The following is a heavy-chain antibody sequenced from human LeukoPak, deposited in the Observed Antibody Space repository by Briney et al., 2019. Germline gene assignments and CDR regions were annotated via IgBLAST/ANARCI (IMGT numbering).Heavy chain of an antibody. CDR1: GFIFSNYA. V-gene: IGHV3-23*01. J-gene: IGHJ4*02. CDR2: ISGSGDST. Sequence: GGSLRLSCAASGFIFSNYAMSWVRQAPGRGLDWVSVSVISGSGDSTYYADSVKGRFTISRDASKNTLYLQMNNLSAEDTAVYYCAKHRSGIAASGSNYWGQGTLVAVSS. D-gene: IGHD6-13*01. CDR3: AKHRSGIAASGSNY.